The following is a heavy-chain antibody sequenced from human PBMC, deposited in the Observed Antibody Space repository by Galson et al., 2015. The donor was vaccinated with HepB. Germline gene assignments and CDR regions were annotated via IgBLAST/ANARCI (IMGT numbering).Heavy chain of an antibody. J-gene: IGHJ6*02. V-gene: IGHV3-30*18. CDR2: ISYDGSNK. Sequence: SLRLSCAASGFTFSSYGMHWVRQAPGKGLEWVAVISYDGSNKYYADSVKGRFTISRDNSKNTLYLQMNSLRAEDTAVYYCAKDGMALGYYYYGMDVWGQGTTVTVSS. CDR3: AKDGMALGYYYYGMDV. CDR1: GFTFSSYG. D-gene: IGHD5-24*01.